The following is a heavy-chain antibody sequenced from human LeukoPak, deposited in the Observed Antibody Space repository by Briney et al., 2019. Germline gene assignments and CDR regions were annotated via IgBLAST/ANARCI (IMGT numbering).Heavy chain of an antibody. V-gene: IGHV1-46*01. Sequence: ASVKVSCKASGYPFTSYFIHWVRQAPGQGLEWMGIINPSGGSTNYAQKFQGRVTMTRDTSTSTVYMELSSLISEDTAVYYCARPEYYYDSSAYVYWGQGTLVTVSS. J-gene: IGHJ4*02. CDR2: INPSGGST. CDR1: GYPFTSYF. CDR3: ARPEYYYDSSAYVY. D-gene: IGHD3-22*01.